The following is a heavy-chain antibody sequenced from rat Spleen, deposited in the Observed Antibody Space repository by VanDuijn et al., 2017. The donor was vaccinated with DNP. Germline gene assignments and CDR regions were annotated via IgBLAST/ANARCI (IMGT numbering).Heavy chain of an antibody. V-gene: IGHV5-20*01. CDR3: TRVPRWGGYRDVLDA. CDR2: IIHDGGSI. D-gene: IGHD1-11*01. CDR1: GFTFSDYY. Sequence: EVKLVESGGGLVQPGSSLKLSCAVSGFTFSDYYMAWVRQAPAKGLEWVATIIHDGGSIYYRDSVKGRFSISRDDAKSTLYLQVNSLRSEDTATYYCTRVPRWGGYRDVLDAWGQGASVTVSS. J-gene: IGHJ4*01.